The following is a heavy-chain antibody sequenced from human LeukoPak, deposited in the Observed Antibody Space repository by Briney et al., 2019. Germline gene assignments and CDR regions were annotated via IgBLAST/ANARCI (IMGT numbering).Heavy chain of an antibody. J-gene: IGHJ4*02. CDR1: GGSVSSGSYY. D-gene: IGHD2-21*02. CDR2: IYYSGST. CDR3: ARALGGGDWYCFDY. Sequence: PSETPSLTCTVSGGSVSSGSYYWSWIRQPPGKGLEWIGYIYYSGSTNYNPSLKSRVTISVDTSKNQFSLKLSSVTAADTAVYYCARALGGGDWYCFDYWGQGTLVTVSS. V-gene: IGHV4-61*01.